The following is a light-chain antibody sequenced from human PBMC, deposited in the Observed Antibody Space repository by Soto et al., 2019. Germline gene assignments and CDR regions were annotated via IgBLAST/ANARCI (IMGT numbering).Light chain of an antibody. J-gene: IGKJ4*01. Sequence: EIVLTQSPDTLSLSPGERATLSCRASQSVGGDLAWYQRKPGQAPRLLIYGASSRAPGIPARFSGSGSGTEFTLTISSLQSEDIAVYYCQQYENWPQLTFGGGTKVDIK. CDR3: QQYENWPQLT. CDR1: QSVGGD. CDR2: GAS. V-gene: IGKV3-15*01.